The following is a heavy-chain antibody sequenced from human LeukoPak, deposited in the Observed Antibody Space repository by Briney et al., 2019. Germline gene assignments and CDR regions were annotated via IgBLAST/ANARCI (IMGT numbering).Heavy chain of an antibody. CDR1: GFTFSSYG. Sequence: GGTLRLSCAASGFTFSSYGMSWVRQAPGKGLQWVSVIIGSGSSTYYADSVKGRFTISRDNARNTLYLQMNSLRAEDTAVYYCARDQHNIVVVPAAFYYYYYMDVWGKGTTVTVSS. D-gene: IGHD2-2*01. J-gene: IGHJ6*03. CDR3: ARDQHNIVVVPAAFYYYYYMDV. CDR2: IIGSGSST. V-gene: IGHV3-23*01.